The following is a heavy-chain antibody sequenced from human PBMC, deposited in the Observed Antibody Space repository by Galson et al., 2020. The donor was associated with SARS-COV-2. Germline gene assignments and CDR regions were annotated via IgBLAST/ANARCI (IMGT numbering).Heavy chain of an antibody. CDR2: IYFNGKT. V-gene: IGHV4-39*07. CDR3: ARKSATYDI. J-gene: IGHJ4*02. D-gene: IGHD1-1*01. Sequence: ASETLSLTCIVSGSSVSSTSYYWGWIRQPPGKGLEWIGSIYFNGKTFYNPSLMSRVTLSVDTSKNQFSLTLTSVTAADAAVYYCARKSATYDIWGQGALVTVSS. CDR1: GSSVSSTSYY.